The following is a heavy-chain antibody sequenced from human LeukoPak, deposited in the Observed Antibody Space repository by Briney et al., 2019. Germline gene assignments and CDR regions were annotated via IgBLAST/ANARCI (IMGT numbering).Heavy chain of an antibody. CDR3: ATGFYNMGYYFDY. Sequence: SVKVFCKASGGTFSSYAISWVRQAPGQGLEWMGRIIPIFGTANYAQKFQGRVTITTDESTSTAYMELSSLRSEDTAVYYCATGFYNMGYYFDYWGQGTLVTVSS. V-gene: IGHV1-69*05. J-gene: IGHJ4*02. CDR1: GGTFSSYA. D-gene: IGHD2/OR15-2a*01. CDR2: IIPIFGTA.